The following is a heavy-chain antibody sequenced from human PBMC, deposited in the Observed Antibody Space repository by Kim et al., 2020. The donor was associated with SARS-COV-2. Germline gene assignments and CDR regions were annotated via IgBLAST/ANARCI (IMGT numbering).Heavy chain of an antibody. V-gene: IGHV4-59*02. Sequence: SETLSLTCTVSGDSVTNYSWSWIRQPPGRGLEWIGYVYNSGTTSYNAPLKSRVTISRDTSKNQLSLRLISVTAADTAVYYCAREETNNWSYFDYWGRGTLVTVSS. CDR3: AREETNNWSYFDY. CDR1: GDSVTNYS. CDR2: VYNSGTT. D-gene: IGHD1-1*01. J-gene: IGHJ4*02.